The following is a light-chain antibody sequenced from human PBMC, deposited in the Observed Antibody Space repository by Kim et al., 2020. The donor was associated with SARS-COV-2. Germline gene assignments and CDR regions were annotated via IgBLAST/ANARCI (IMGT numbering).Light chain of an antibody. CDR2: GKN. V-gene: IGLV3-19*01. CDR1: SLRKYY. CDR3: NSRDTTHFVI. J-gene: IGLJ2*01. Sequence: SSELTQDPAVSVALGQTVRITCQGDSLRKYYATWYQQKPGQAPVHLISGKNNRPSGIPDRFSGSSSGNTASLTIAGAQAEDEADYYCNSRDTTHFVIFGGGTQLTVL.